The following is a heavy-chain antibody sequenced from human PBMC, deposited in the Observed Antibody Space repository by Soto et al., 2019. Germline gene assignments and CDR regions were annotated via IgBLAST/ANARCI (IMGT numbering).Heavy chain of an antibody. J-gene: IGHJ6*02. D-gene: IGHD1-1*01. Sequence: EVQLVESGGGFVQPGGSLRLSCAASGFTFSTYWMHWVRQPPGKGLVWVSRINNDGSTTAYADSVKGRFTISRDNAHSTLYLQMNSLRAEDTAVYYCARDPLIGTTDYGLGVWGQGTTVSVSS. CDR1: GFTFSTYW. V-gene: IGHV3-74*01. CDR3: ARDPLIGTTDYGLGV. CDR2: INNDGSTT.